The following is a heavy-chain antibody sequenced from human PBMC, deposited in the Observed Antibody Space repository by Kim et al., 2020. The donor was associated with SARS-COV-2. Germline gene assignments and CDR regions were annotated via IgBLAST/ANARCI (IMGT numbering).Heavy chain of an antibody. Sequence: GGSLRLSCTASGFTLSDHGLNWVRQAPGKGLEWLAYISGSSKSVHYADSVRGRFNISRDNAKNSLYLHLAGLRSEDTAIYYCARDSRGWYPFYFDYWGQGTLVTVSS. D-gene: IGHD6-19*01. CDR1: GFTLSDHG. V-gene: IGHV3-48*01. J-gene: IGHJ4*02. CDR3: ARDSRGWYPFYFDY. CDR2: ISGSSKSV.